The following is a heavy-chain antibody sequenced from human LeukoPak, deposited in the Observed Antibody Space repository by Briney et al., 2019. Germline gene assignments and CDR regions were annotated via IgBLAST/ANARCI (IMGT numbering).Heavy chain of an antibody. CDR1: GFTFSSYS. CDR3: ARVGYSRGSSWYVGYYYGMDV. V-gene: IGHV3-48*01. J-gene: IGHJ6*02. CDR2: ISSSSSTI. Sequence: GGSLRLSCAASGFTFSSYSMNWVRQAPGKGLEWVSYISSSSSTIYYAESVKGRFTISRDNAKNSLYLQMNSLKAEDTAVYYCARVGYSRGSSWYVGYYYGMDVWGQGTTVTVSS. D-gene: IGHD6-13*01.